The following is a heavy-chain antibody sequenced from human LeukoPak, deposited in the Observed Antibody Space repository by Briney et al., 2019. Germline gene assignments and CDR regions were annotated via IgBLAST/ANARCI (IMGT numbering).Heavy chain of an antibody. D-gene: IGHD3-22*01. CDR2: ISYDGSNK. CDR1: GFTFSSYG. V-gene: IGHV3-30*18. CDR3: AKERSITMIVVVQYAFDI. Sequence: GGSLRLSCAASGFTFSSYGMHWVRQAPGKGLEWVAVISYDGSNKYYADSVKGRFTISRDNSKNTLYLQMNSLRVEDTAVYYCAKERSITMIVVVQYAFDIWGQGTMVTVSS. J-gene: IGHJ3*02.